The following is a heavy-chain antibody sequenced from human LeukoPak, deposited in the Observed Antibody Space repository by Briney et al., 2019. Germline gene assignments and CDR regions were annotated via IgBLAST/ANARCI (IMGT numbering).Heavy chain of an antibody. CDR2: LVGSGFTI. D-gene: IGHD5-12*01. J-gene: IGHJ4*02. V-gene: IGHV3-23*01. CDR3: AKDPGDIVATILNY. Sequence: GGSLRLSCAASGFTFSSYAMSWVRQAPGKGLEWVSTLVGSGFTIYYSDSVKGRFTISRDNSKNTVYLLMNSLRAEDTAVYYCAKDPGDIVATILNYWGQGTLVTVSS. CDR1: GFTFSSYA.